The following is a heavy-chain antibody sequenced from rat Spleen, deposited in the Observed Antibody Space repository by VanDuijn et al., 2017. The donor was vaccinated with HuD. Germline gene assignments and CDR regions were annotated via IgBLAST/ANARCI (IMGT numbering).Heavy chain of an antibody. V-gene: IGHV3-3*01. D-gene: IGHD1-5*01. CDR2: INSAGST. CDR1: GYSITSNY. CDR3: ARGSVPPYYYVMDA. Sequence: EVQLQESGPGLVKPSQSLSLTCSVTGYSITSNYWGWIRKFPGNKLEWMGYINSAGSTHYNPSLKSRISITRDTSKNQFFLQVNSVTSEDTATYYCARGSVPPYYYVMDAWGQGASVTVSS. J-gene: IGHJ4*01.